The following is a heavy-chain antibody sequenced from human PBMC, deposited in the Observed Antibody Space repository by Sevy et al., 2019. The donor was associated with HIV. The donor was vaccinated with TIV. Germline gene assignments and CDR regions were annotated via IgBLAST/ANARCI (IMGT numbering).Heavy chain of an antibody. V-gene: IGHV3-21*01. CDR3: ARDTLPLRFLDY. D-gene: IGHD3-3*01. Sequence: GGSLRLSCAASGFTFSSYSMNWVRQAPGKGLEWVSSISSSSSYIYYADSVKGRFTISRDNAKNSLYLQMNSLRAEDTAVYYCARDTLPLRFLDYWGQGTLVTVSS. J-gene: IGHJ4*02. CDR2: ISSSSSYI. CDR1: GFTFSSYS.